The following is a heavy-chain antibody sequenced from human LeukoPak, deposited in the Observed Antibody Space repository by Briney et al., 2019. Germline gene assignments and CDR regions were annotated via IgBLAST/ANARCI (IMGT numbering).Heavy chain of an antibody. V-gene: IGHV3-23*01. J-gene: IGHJ4*02. Sequence: GGTLRLSCAASGFTFSDFPMIWVRQAPGKGLEWVSSIFPSSDEIHYADSVKGRFTISRDNSRSTLSLQMDSLRAEDTATYYCAAYRQIQVPFEFWGQGTLVTVSS. CDR1: GFTFSDFP. CDR2: IFPSSDEI. CDR3: AAYRQIQVPFEF. D-gene: IGHD5-18*01.